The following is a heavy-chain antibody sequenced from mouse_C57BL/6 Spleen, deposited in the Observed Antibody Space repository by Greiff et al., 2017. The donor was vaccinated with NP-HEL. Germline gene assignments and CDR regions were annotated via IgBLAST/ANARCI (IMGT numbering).Heavy chain of an antibody. Sequence: DVKLVESGGGLVKPGGSLKLSCAASGFTFSSYAMSWVRQTPEKRLEWVATISDGGSYTYYPDNVKGRFTISRDNAKNNLYLQMSHLKSEDTAMYYCARQDNFDYWGQGTTLTVSS. CDR2: ISDGGSYT. D-gene: IGHD3-2*01. CDR3: ARQDNFDY. V-gene: IGHV5-4*03. J-gene: IGHJ2*01. CDR1: GFTFSSYA.